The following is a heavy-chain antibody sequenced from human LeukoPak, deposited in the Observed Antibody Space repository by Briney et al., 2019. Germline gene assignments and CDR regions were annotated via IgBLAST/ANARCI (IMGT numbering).Heavy chain of an antibody. V-gene: IGHV3-30*18. CDR3: AKNSYGYEGDY. D-gene: IGHD5-18*01. CDR1: GFTFSIYG. Sequence: PGGSLRLSCAASGFTFSIYGMHWVRQAPGKGLEWVAVISYDGSNKYYADSAKGRFTISRDNSKNTLYLQMNSLRAEDTAVYYCAKNSYGYEGDYWGQGTLVTVSS. CDR2: ISYDGSNK. J-gene: IGHJ4*02.